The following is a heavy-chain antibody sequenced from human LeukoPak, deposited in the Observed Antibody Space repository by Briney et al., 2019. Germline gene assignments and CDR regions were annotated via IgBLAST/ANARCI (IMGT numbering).Heavy chain of an antibody. CDR2: IYYRGST. Sequence: KPSETLSLTCTVSGGSISSSSYYWGWIRQPPGKGLEWIGSIYYRGSTYYNPSLKSRVTISADTSKNQFSLKLRSVTAADTAVYYCARRGQSVYFDYWGQGTLVTVSS. V-gene: IGHV4-39*01. CDR3: ARRGQSVYFDY. CDR1: GGSISSSSYY. J-gene: IGHJ4*02.